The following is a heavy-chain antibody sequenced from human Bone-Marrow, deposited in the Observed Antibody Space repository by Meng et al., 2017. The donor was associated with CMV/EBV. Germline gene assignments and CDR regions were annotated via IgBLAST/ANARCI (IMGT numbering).Heavy chain of an antibody. V-gene: IGHV4-59*01. CDR1: GGSISNSY. J-gene: IGHJ6*02. Sequence: SETLSLTCTVSGGSISNSYWNWIRQPPGKGLEWIGYIYYTGKTNYNPSLKSRVSISLDTSKKQFPLKLRSPTASDTAVYYCARAAQWEYYHGMDVWGQGTTVTVSS. CDR3: ARAAQWEYYHGMDV. CDR2: IYYTGKT. D-gene: IGHD1-26*01.